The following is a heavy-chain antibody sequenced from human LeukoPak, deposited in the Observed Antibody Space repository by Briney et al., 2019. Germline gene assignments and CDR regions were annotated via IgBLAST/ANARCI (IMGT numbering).Heavy chain of an antibody. CDR2: IKSDGSEI. Sequence: GGSLRLSCAASGFTFSSYWMSWVRQAPGKGLEWVANIKSDGSEITYADSVEGRFTISRDNAKNTLYLQMNSLRVEDTAVYYCAREGRVSGYDFDCWGQGTLVTVSS. CDR1: GFTFSSYW. J-gene: IGHJ4*02. D-gene: IGHD5-12*01. V-gene: IGHV3-7*01. CDR3: AREGRVSGYDFDC.